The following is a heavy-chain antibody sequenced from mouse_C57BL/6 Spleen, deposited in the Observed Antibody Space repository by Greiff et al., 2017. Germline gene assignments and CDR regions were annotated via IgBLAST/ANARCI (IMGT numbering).Heavy chain of an antibody. CDR2: T. J-gene: IGHJ4*01. D-gene: IGHD1-1*01. CDR3: ARFTTVVAYYYAMDY. V-gene: IGHV2-2*01. Sequence: TDYNAAFISRLSISKDNSKSQVFFKMNSLQADDTAIYYCARFTTVVAYYYAMDYWGQGTSVTVSS.